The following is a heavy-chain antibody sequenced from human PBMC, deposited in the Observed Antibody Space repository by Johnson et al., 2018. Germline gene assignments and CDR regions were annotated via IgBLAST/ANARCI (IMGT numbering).Heavy chain of an antibody. CDR2: IIPIFGTA. D-gene: IGHD2-21*02. CDR3: ARAPEGYCGGDCPPGY. CDR1: GGTFSRYT. J-gene: IGHJ4*02. Sequence: QVQLVESGAEVKKPGSSVKVPCKASGGTFSRYTISWVRQAPGQGLEWMGGIIPIFGTANYAQRFQGRVTITADESTSTAYMELSSLRSADTAVYYCARAPEGYCGGDCPPGYWGQGTLVIVSS. V-gene: IGHV1-69*01.